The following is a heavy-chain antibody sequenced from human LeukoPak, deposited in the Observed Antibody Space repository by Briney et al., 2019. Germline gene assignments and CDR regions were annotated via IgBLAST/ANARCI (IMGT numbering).Heavy chain of an antibody. J-gene: IGHJ3*02. Sequence: GGSLRLSCAASGFTFSDYAMTWVRQAPGKGLEWVSAISGSGATTYYADSVKGRFTISRDNAKNTLYLQMNSLRAEDTGVYYCASSSLGYSSDAFDIWGQGTMVTVSS. D-gene: IGHD5-18*01. CDR3: ASSSLGYSSDAFDI. V-gene: IGHV3-23*01. CDR2: ISGSGATT. CDR1: GFTFSDYA.